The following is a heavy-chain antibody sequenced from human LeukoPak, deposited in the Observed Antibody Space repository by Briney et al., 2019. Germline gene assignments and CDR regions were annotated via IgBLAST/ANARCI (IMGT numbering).Heavy chain of an antibody. CDR1: GFTFSNAW. Sequence: GGSLRLSCAASGFTFSNAWMSWVRQAPGKGLEWVSAISGSGGSTYYADSVKGRFTISRDNSKNTLYLQMNSLRAEDTAVYYCAKETAVGGFDPWGQGTLVTVSS. J-gene: IGHJ5*02. D-gene: IGHD1-14*01. CDR3: AKETAVGGFDP. V-gene: IGHV3-23*01. CDR2: ISGSGGST.